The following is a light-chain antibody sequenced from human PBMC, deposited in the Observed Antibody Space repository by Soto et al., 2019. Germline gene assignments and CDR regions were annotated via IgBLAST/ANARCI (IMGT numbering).Light chain of an antibody. CDR1: QSVSSY. J-gene: IGKJ1*01. V-gene: IGKV3-11*01. CDR3: QQRSNWLWT. Sequence: EIVLTQSPATLSLSPGERATLSCRASQSVSSYLAWYQQKPGQAPRLLIYDASNRATGIPDRFSGSGSGTDFTITISSLEPEDFAVYYCQQRSNWLWTFGQGTKVEIK. CDR2: DAS.